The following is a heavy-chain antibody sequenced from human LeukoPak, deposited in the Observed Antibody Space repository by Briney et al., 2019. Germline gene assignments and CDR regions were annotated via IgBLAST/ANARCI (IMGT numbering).Heavy chain of an antibody. Sequence: GGSLRLSCAASGFTFSSYAMSWVRQAPGKGLERVSAITSSGDITYYADSVKGRFTISRDNSKNTLYLQMNSLRVEDTAVYFCGVRIGSGYYEFWGQGALVTVSS. V-gene: IGHV3-23*01. CDR2: ITSSGDIT. CDR1: GFTFSSYA. CDR3: GVRIGSGYYEF. J-gene: IGHJ4*02. D-gene: IGHD3-22*01.